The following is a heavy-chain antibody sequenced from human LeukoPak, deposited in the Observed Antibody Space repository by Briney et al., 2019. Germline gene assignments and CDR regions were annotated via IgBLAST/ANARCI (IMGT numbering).Heavy chain of an antibody. Sequence: SETLSLTCAVYGGSFSGYYWSWIRQPPGKGLEWIGEINHSGSTNYNPSLKSRVTISVDTSKNQFSLKLSSVTAADTAVYYCARDVYYGSGSYYNGKRWFDPWGQGTLVTVSS. CDR3: ARDVYYGSGSYYNGKRWFDP. CDR1: GGSFSGYY. D-gene: IGHD3-10*01. J-gene: IGHJ5*02. CDR2: INHSGST. V-gene: IGHV4-34*01.